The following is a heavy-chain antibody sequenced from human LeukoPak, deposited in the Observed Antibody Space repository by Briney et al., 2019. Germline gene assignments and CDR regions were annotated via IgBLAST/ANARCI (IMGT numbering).Heavy chain of an antibody. CDR2: ISYDGSNK. CDR1: GFTFSSYG. Sequence: GGSLRLSCAASGFTFSSYGMHWVRQAPGKGLEWVAAISYDGSNKYYADSVKGRFTISRDNFKNTLYLQMNSLRAEDTAVYYCAKVRYASSWYFQHWGQGTLVTVSS. J-gene: IGHJ1*01. D-gene: IGHD6-13*01. V-gene: IGHV3-30*18. CDR3: AKVRYASSWYFQH.